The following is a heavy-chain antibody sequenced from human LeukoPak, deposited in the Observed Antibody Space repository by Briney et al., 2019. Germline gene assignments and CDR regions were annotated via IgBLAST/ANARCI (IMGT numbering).Heavy chain of an antibody. V-gene: IGHV3-21*01. D-gene: IGHD6-25*01. J-gene: IGHJ6*03. CDR1: GFTFSSYS. CDR2: ISSSSSYI. Sequence: PGGSLRLSCAASGFTFSSYSMNWVRQAPGKGLEWVSSISSSSSYIYYADSVKGRFTISRDNAKNSLYLQMNSLRAEDTAVYYCARDLSGRYYYYMDVWGKGTTVTVSS. CDR3: ARDLSGRYYYYMDV.